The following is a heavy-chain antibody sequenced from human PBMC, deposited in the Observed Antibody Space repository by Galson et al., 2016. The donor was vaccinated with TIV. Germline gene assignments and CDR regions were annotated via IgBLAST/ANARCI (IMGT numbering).Heavy chain of an antibody. V-gene: IGHV1-69*13. CDR3: ACNPYFDLRTNHFDF. J-gene: IGHJ4*02. D-gene: IGHD3-10*01. CDR1: GGTSNSYA. Sequence: SVKVSCKASGGTSNSYAFSWVRRAPGQGLGWMGGIIPMFPAKYGQKFQDRVTFAVHESTSTAYMELSSLRSEDTAVYFCACNPYFDLRTNHFDFWGQGTLVTVSS. CDR2: IIPMFPA.